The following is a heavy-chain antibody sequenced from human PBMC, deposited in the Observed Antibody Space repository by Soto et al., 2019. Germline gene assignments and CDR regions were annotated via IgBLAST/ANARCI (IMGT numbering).Heavy chain of an antibody. CDR3: ARGVGEWSINWLEH. Sequence: SETLSLTCTFSVCSIISCNYYWSFIRQPPGNCLELLGYIFYGGNSYFNPSLKSRITISINTSKNQFSLKLSSVTAADTAVYYCARGVGEWSINWLEHWGKGNLVNVSS. J-gene: IGHJ5*02. CDR1: VCSIISCNYY. CDR2: IFYGGNS. V-gene: IGHV4-30-4*01. D-gene: IGHD3-3*01.